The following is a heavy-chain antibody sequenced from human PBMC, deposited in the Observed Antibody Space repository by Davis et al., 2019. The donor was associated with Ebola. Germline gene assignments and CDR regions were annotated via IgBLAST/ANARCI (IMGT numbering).Heavy chain of an antibody. D-gene: IGHD3-3*01. CDR3: AREVFPGITIFGVVTGGYYGMDV. CDR2: ISSSGSTI. Sequence: GESLKISCAASGFTFSSYEMNWVRQAPGKGLEWVSYISSSGSTIYYADSVKGRFTISRDNSKNTLYLQMNSLRAEDTAVYYCAREVFPGITIFGVVTGGYYGMDVWGQGTTVTVSS. V-gene: IGHV3-48*03. J-gene: IGHJ6*02. CDR1: GFTFSSYE.